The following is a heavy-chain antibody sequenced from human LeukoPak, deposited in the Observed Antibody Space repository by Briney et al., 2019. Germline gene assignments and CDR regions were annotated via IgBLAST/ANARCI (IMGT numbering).Heavy chain of an antibody. CDR1: GGSISSYY. Sequence: SETLSLTCTVSGGSISSYYWSWIRQPPGKGLEWIGDIYDSGSTSYNPSLNSRVTISTDTSKNQFSLKLTSVTAADTAVYYCARRGSWLLPFDCWGQGTLVTVSS. CDR3: ARRGSWLLPFDC. J-gene: IGHJ4*02. V-gene: IGHV4-59*08. CDR2: IYDSGST. D-gene: IGHD3-22*01.